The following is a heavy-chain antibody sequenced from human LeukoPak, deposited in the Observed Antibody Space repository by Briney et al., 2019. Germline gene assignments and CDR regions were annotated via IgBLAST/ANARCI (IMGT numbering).Heavy chain of an antibody. CDR3: ARSIAAAGKNYWYFDL. CDR2: IYTSGST. CDR1: GGSISSYY. J-gene: IGHJ2*01. V-gene: IGHV4-4*07. D-gene: IGHD6-13*01. Sequence: PSETLSLTCTVSGGSISSYYWSWIRQPAGKGLEWIARIYTSGSTNYNPSLKSRVTMSVDTSKNQFSLKLSSVTAADTAVYYCARSIAAAGKNYWYFDLWGRGTLVTVSS.